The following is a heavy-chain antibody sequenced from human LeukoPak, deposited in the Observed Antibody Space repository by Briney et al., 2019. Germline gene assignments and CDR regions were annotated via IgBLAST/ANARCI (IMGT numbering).Heavy chain of an antibody. J-gene: IGHJ4*02. CDR1: GFTFYYHR. D-gene: IGHD2-2*01. CDR3: ARGYCSSTSCRAAY. Sequence: PAGSLRCTGAASGFTFYYHRMSWQGPGPGNGLDWVSGINWNGGSTGYADSVKGRFTISRDNAKNSLYLQMNSLRAEDTALYYCARGYCSSTSCRAAYWGQGTLVTVSS. CDR2: INWNGGST. V-gene: IGHV3-20*04.